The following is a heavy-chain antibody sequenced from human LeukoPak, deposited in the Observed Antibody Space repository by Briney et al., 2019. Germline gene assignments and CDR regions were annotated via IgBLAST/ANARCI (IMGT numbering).Heavy chain of an antibody. CDR1: GYSFTSYW. D-gene: IGHD3-10*01. Sequence: KDGESLKISCKGSGYSFTSYWIGWVRQMPGKGLEWMGIIYPGDSDTRYSPSFQGQVTISADKSISTAYLQWSSLKASDTAMYYCARVNFGELLPRNYYYMDVWGKGTTVTISS. J-gene: IGHJ6*03. CDR2: IYPGDSDT. V-gene: IGHV5-51*01. CDR3: ARVNFGELLPRNYYYMDV.